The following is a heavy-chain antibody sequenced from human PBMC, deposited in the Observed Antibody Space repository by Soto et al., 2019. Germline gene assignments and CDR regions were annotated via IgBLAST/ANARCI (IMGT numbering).Heavy chain of an antibody. Sequence: SETLSLTCAVSGYPISSGYCWGWIRQPPGKGLEWNGIIHHSGSTYYNPSLRSRITISVDTSKNQFSLKMPSVTAADTAVYYCARSSGYVPGGYWGQGILVTVSS. CDR3: ARSSGYVPGGY. J-gene: IGHJ4*02. CDR2: IHHSGST. D-gene: IGHD5-12*01. CDR1: GYPISSGYC. V-gene: IGHV4-38-2*01.